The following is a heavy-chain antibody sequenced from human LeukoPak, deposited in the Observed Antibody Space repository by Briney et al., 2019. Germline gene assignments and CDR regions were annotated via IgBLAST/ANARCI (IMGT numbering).Heavy chain of an antibody. CDR2: IYSGGST. CDR3: ARANGYSGYDSWGYFDY. V-gene: IGHV3-53*01. J-gene: IGHJ4*02. Sequence: GRSLRLSCAASGFTVSSNYMNWVRQAPGKGLELVSVIYSGGSTYYADSAKGRFTISREHSKNTLYLQMNSLRAEDTAVYYCARANGYSGYDSWGYFDYWGQGTLVTVSS. CDR1: GFTVSSNY. D-gene: IGHD5-12*01.